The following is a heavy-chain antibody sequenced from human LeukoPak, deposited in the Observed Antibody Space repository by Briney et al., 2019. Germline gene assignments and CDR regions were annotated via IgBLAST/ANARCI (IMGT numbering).Heavy chain of an antibody. CDR3: ARSRVDIVVVPAARNVYYYYGMDV. CDR2: ISSSGSNI. V-gene: IGHV3-11*01. J-gene: IGHJ6*02. D-gene: IGHD2-2*03. CDR1: GFTFSDYY. Sequence: PGGSLRLSCAASGFTFSDYYMSWIRQAPGKGLEWVSYISSSGSNIYYADSVKGRFTISRDNAKNSLYLQMNSLRAEDTAVYYCARSRVDIVVVPAARNVYYYYGMDVWGQGTTVTVSS.